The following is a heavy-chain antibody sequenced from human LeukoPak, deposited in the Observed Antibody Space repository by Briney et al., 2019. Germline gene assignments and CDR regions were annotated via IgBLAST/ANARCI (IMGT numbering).Heavy chain of an antibody. D-gene: IGHD6-13*01. CDR1: GYTFTNYY. CDR3: VRGYIAAADRRFDP. Sequence: ASVKVSCKASGYTFTNYYIHWVRQAPGQGLEWMGLINPGGDNTDYAQNFQGRVTMTRDTSTSTVYMGLSSLRSEDTAVYYCVRGYIAAADRRFDPWGQGTLVTVSS. J-gene: IGHJ5*02. CDR2: INPGGDNT. V-gene: IGHV1-46*01.